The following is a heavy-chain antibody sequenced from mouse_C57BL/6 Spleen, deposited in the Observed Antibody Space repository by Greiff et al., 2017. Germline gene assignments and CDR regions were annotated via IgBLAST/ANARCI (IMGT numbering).Heavy chain of an antibody. V-gene: IGHV3-6*01. CDR1: GYSITSGYY. D-gene: IGHD2-4*01. CDR2: ISYDGSN. CDR3: AREEVYYDYDY. J-gene: IGHJ2*01. Sequence: DVQLQESGPGLVKPSQSLSLTCSVTGYSITSGYYWNWIRQFPGNKLEWMGYISYDGSNNYNPSLKNRISITRDTSKNQFFLKLNSVTTEDTATYYCAREEVYYDYDYWGQGTTLTVSS.